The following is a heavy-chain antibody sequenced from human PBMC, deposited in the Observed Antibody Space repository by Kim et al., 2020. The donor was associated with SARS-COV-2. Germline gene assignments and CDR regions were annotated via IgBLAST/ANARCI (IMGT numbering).Heavy chain of an antibody. J-gene: IGHJ5*02. D-gene: IGHD3-3*01. V-gene: IGHV4-34*01. Sequence: SETLSLTCAVYGGSFSGYYWSWIRQPPGKGLEWIGEINHSGSTNYNPSLKSRVTISVDTSKNQFSLKLSSVTAADTAVYYCARGRSITIFGVPRGGSWFDPWGQGTLVTVSS. CDR1: GGSFSGYY. CDR2: INHSGST. CDR3: ARGRSITIFGVPRGGSWFDP.